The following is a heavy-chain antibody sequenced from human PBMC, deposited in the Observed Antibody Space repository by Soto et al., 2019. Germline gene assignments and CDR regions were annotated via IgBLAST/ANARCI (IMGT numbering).Heavy chain of an antibody. Sequence: EVQLVESGGGLVQPGGSLRLSCAASGFTFSSYWMHWVRQAPGKGLVWVSRINSDGSSTSYADSVKGRFTISRDNAKNTLYLQMNRLRAEDTAVYYCAREVGGEMATILGYWGQGTLVTVSS. CDR3: AREVGGEMATILGY. D-gene: IGHD5-12*01. CDR1: GFTFSSYW. V-gene: IGHV3-74*01. J-gene: IGHJ4*02. CDR2: INSDGSST.